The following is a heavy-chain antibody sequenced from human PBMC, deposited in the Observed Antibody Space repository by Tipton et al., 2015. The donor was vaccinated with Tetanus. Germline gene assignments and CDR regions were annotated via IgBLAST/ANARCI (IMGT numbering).Heavy chain of an antibody. V-gene: IGHV4-34*01. CDR2: INHSGST. Sequence: TLSLTCAVYGGSFSGYYWSWIRQPPGKGLEWIGEINHSGSTNYNPSLKSRVTISVDTSKNQFSLKLSSVTAADTAVYYCARGQLLSRDWFDPWGQGTLVTVPS. CDR1: GGSFSGYY. D-gene: IGHD2-2*01. J-gene: IGHJ5*02. CDR3: ARGQLLSRDWFDP.